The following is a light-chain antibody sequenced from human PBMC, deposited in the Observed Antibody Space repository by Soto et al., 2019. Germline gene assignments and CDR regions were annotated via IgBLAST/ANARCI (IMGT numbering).Light chain of an antibody. Sequence: QAVVTQEPSLTVSPGGTVTLTCGSSTGAVTSGHYPYWFQLKPGQAPRTLIYDTSHKHSWTPVRFSGSLLGGKAALTLSGAQPEDEAEYYCLLSYSVLGKVFGGGTKLTVL. CDR1: TGAVTSGHY. J-gene: IGLJ2*01. CDR2: DTS. V-gene: IGLV7-46*01. CDR3: LLSYSVLGKV.